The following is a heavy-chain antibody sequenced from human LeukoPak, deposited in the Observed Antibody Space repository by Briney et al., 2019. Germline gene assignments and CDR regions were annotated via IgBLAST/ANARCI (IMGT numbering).Heavy chain of an antibody. Sequence: SETLSLTCTVSGGSISSSSYYWGWIRQPPGKGLEWIGRIYYSGSTYYNPSLKSRVTISVDTSKNQFSLKLSSVTAADTAVYYCARRGAMASFDYWGQGTLVTVSS. CDR2: IYYSGST. CDR3: ARRGAMASFDY. CDR1: GGSISSSSYY. D-gene: IGHD2-2*01. J-gene: IGHJ4*02. V-gene: IGHV4-39*01.